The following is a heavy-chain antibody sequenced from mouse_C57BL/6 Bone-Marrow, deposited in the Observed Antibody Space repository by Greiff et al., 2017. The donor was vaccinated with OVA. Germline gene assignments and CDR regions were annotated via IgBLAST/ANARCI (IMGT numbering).Heavy chain of an antibody. Sequence: QVQLQQSGPELVKPGASVKLSCKASGYTFTSYDINWVKQRPGQGLEWIGWIYPRDGSTKYNEKFKGKATLTVDTSSSTAYMELHSLTSEDSAVYFCARGEYITTVVATDWYFDVWGTGTTVTVSS. J-gene: IGHJ1*03. CDR1: GYTFTSYD. CDR2: IYPRDGST. D-gene: IGHD1-1*01. CDR3: ARGEYITTVVATDWYFDV. V-gene: IGHV1-85*01.